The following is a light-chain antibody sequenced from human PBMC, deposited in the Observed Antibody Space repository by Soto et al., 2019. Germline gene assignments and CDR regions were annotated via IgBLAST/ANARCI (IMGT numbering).Light chain of an antibody. Sequence: QLVLTQSPSASASLGASVKLTCTLSSGHSSYAIAWHQQQPEKGPRYLMNLNSDGSHSKGDGIPDRFSGSSSGAERYLTISSLPSEDEADYYCQTWGTGIVVFGGGTKLTVL. CDR2: LNSDGSH. CDR1: SGHSSYA. V-gene: IGLV4-69*01. J-gene: IGLJ2*01. CDR3: QTWGTGIVV.